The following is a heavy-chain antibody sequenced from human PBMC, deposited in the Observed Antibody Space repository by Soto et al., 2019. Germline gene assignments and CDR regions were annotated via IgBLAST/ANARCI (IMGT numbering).Heavy chain of an antibody. CDR2: VYNDGSNK. J-gene: IGHJ4*02. D-gene: IGHD6-13*01. CDR3: ARDANLGFSSSWFMDY. CDR1: GFSFSSYG. Sequence: QVQLVESGGGVVQSGSSLRLSCAGSGFSFSSYGMHWVRQAPGKGLEWEAIVYNDGSNKYYGDSVKGRFTISRDNSRNSVFLQMNSLRADDTAVYYCARDANLGFSSSWFMDYWGQGTRVTVSS. V-gene: IGHV3-33*01.